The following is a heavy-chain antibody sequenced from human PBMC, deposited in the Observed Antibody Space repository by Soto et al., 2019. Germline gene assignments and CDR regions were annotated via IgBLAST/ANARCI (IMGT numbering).Heavy chain of an antibody. CDR1: GYTFTSYG. V-gene: IGHV1-18*04. Sequence: ASVKVSCKASGYTFTSYGISWVRQAPGQGLEWMGWISAYNGNTNYAQKLQGRVTMTTDTSTSTAYMELRSLRSDDTAVYYCATVSKRQGFGESDTWGQGTLVTVSS. CDR3: ATVSKRQGFGESDT. D-gene: IGHD3-10*01. CDR2: ISAYNGNT. J-gene: IGHJ5*02.